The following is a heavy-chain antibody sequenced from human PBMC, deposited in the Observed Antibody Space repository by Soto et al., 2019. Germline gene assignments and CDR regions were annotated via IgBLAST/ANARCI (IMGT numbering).Heavy chain of an antibody. CDR1: GYSFRTYW. J-gene: IGHJ4*02. Sequence: PGESLKISCTGSGYSFRTYWIGWVRPMPGKGLEWLGLIYPGDSDPRYIPSFQGQVTISADKSISTAYLQWSSLKASDTAMYYCAATKDVWSGYRNWGQGTLVTVSS. CDR2: IYPGDSDP. V-gene: IGHV5-51*01. CDR3: AATKDVWSGYRN. D-gene: IGHD3-3*01.